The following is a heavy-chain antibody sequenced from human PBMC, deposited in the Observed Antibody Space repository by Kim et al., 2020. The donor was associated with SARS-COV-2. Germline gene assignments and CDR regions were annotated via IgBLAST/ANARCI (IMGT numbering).Heavy chain of an antibody. V-gene: IGHV3-23*01. D-gene: IGHD1-26*01. CDR2: IRGSGGST. J-gene: IGHJ5*02. CDR1: GFSFSSYA. Sequence: GGSLRLSCAASGFSFSSYAMSWVRQAPGKGLEWVSAIRGSGGSTYYADSVKGRFTISRDNSKNTLYLQMNSLRAEDTAVYYCAKERPSIVAVATVGFDPWGQGTQVTVSS. CDR3: AKERPSIVAVATVGFDP.